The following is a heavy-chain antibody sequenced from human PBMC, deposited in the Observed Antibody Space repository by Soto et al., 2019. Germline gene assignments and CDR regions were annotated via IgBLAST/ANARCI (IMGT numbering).Heavy chain of an antibody. Sequence: GSLRLSCAASGFTFSSYGMHWVRQAPGKGLEWVAVIWYDGSNKYYADSVKGRFTISRDNSKNTLYLQMNSLRAEDTAVYYCARDTSSGGILDYWGQGTLVTVSS. CDR2: IWYDGSNK. CDR3: ARDTSSGGILDY. J-gene: IGHJ4*02. D-gene: IGHD3-16*01. CDR1: GFTFSSYG. V-gene: IGHV3-33*01.